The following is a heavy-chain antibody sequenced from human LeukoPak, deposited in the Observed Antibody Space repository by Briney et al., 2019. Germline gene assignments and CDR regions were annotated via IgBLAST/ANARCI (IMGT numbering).Heavy chain of an antibody. CDR2: ISTSGSTT. J-gene: IGHJ4*02. D-gene: IGHD3-3*01. CDR3: ARDDVSGGNDH. V-gene: IGHV3-11*04. CDR1: RFTVSSNY. Sequence: GGSLRLSCAASRFTVSSNYMSWLRQAPGKGLEWVSYISTSGSTTYYADSVKGRFTISRDNAKNSVYLQMNSLRAEDTAVYYCARDDVSGGNDHWGQGARVTVSS.